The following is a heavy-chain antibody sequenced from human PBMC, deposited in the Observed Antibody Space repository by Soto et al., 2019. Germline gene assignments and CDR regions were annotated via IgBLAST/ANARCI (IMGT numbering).Heavy chain of an antibody. J-gene: IGHJ6*02. Sequence: GGSLRLSCAASGFTFSSYGMHWVRQAPGKGLEWVAVIWYDGSNKYYADSVKGRFTISRDNSKNTLYLQMNSLRAEDTAVYYCARDGNSGWYRYYYGMDVWGQGTTVTVSS. CDR2: IWYDGSNK. V-gene: IGHV3-33*01. CDR3: ARDGNSGWYRYYYGMDV. D-gene: IGHD6-19*01. CDR1: GFTFSSYG.